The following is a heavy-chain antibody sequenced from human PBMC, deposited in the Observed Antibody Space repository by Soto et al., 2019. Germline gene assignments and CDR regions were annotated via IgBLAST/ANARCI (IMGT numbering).Heavy chain of an antibody. V-gene: IGHV3-30*18. CDR3: AKGLALMADH. Sequence: GWSLRLSCTDSGFSFNTYVMDWVRQAPGKGLEWVARILYDGSKEYYADPVKGRFTISRDNSKNTLYLQMDRLRVEDTAVYFCAKGLALMADHWGQGTPVTVSS. D-gene: IGHD2-21*01. J-gene: IGHJ4*02. CDR1: GFSFNTYV. CDR2: ILYDGSKE.